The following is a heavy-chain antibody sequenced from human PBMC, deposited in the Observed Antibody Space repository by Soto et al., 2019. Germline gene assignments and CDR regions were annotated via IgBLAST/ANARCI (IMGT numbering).Heavy chain of an antibody. V-gene: IGHV1-3*01. J-gene: IGHJ4*02. Sequence: GASVKVSCKASGYTFTSYDINWVRQATGQGLEWMGWINASNGNTKYSQKFQGRVTITRDTSASTAYMELSSLRSEDTAVYYCARDELAVAHYFDYWGQGTLVTVSS. CDR1: GYTFTSYD. D-gene: IGHD6-19*01. CDR3: ARDELAVAHYFDY. CDR2: INASNGNT.